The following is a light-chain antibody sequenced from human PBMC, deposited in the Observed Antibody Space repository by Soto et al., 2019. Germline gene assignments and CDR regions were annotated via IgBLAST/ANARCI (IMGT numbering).Light chain of an antibody. CDR3: QAWDSSTHVV. Sequence: SYELTQPPSVSVSPGQTASITCSGDSLGDKYACWYQQKPEQSPVLVIYQDSKRPSGIPERFSGSNSGNTATLTISGTQAMDEADYYCQAWDSSTHVVFGGGTKLTVL. CDR2: QDS. CDR1: SLGDKY. V-gene: IGLV3-1*01. J-gene: IGLJ2*01.